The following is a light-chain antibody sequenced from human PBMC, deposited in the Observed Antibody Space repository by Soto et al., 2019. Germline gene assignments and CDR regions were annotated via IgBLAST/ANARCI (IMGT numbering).Light chain of an antibody. Sequence: DIVLTQSPGTLSLSPGERATLSCRASQTVSSSSLAWYQQKPGQAPRLLIFGAFKRATGIPDRFSGSGSGTDFTLTISRMEPEDFAVYCCQQYGSSPRTFGQGTKVDIK. J-gene: IGKJ1*01. V-gene: IGKV3-20*01. CDR1: QTVSSSS. CDR3: QQYGSSPRT. CDR2: GAF.